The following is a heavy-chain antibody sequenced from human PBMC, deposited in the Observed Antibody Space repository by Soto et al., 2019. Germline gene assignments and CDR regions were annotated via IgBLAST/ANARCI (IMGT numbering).Heavy chain of an antibody. D-gene: IGHD2-21*02. CDR2: IYPGDSDT. J-gene: IGHJ4*02. CDR1: GYKFSTYW. CDR3: ARRDSLSVIDY. Sequence: EVQLVQSGAEVKKPGDSLKISCKGSGYKFSTYWIDWVRQMPGKGLEWMGIIYPGDSDTRYSPSFQGQVTISADKSSSTAYLQWHSLKASDSAMYFCARRDSLSVIDYWGQGTQVTVSS. V-gene: IGHV5-51*01.